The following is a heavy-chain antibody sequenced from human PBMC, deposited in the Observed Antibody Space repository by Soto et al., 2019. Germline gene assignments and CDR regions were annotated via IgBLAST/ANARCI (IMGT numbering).Heavy chain of an antibody. J-gene: IGHJ4*02. CDR1: GFTFSNYD. V-gene: IGHV3-23*01. CDR3: AKHRLARGIDY. D-gene: IGHD3-10*01. Sequence: EVQLLESGGGLVQPGGSLRLSCVASGFTFSNYDMRWVRQAPGKGLEWVSTVDSAGSTYYADSVTGRFTISRDNSRNTLSLQMNSLRAEDTAVYYCAKHRLARGIDYWGQGTPVTVSS. CDR2: VDSAGST.